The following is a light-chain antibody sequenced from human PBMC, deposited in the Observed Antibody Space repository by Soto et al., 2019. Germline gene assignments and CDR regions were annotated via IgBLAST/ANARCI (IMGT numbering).Light chain of an antibody. CDR1: QTIYNN. CDR2: HTS. CDR3: QHYQNLWA. Sequence: IVMTQSPDTLSVSPGERCTLSCMASQTIYNNVAWYQKRPGQAPRLLIYHTSSRATGIPAMLSGSGSGTEFTLTISSLQSEDFAVYYCQHYQNLWAFGQGTKVDIK. J-gene: IGKJ1*01. V-gene: IGKV3-15*01.